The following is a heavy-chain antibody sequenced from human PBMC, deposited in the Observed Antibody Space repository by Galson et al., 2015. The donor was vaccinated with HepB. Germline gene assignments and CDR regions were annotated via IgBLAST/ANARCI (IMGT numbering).Heavy chain of an antibody. CDR2: FDPEDGET. V-gene: IGHV1-24*01. CDR1: GYTLTELS. Sequence: SVKVSCKVSGYTLTELSMHWVRQAPGKGLEWMGGFDPEDGETIYAQKFLGRVTMTEDTSTDTAYMELSSLRSEDTAVYYCATAAPLGYCSGGSCYRVYFQHWGQGTLVTVSS. CDR3: ATAAPLGYCSGGSCYRVYFQH. D-gene: IGHD2-15*01. J-gene: IGHJ1*01.